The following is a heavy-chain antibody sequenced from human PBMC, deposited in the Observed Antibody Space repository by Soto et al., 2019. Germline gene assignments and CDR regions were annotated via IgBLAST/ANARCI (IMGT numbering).Heavy chain of an antibody. CDR2: IIPIIGTA. Sequence: SVKVSCKASGGTINNFAISWVRQAPGQGLEWMGGIIPIIGTANYAQKFQDRITITADESTSTAYMELSSLRSEDTAVYYCARGVVDSSGYDSNWFDPWGQGTLVTASS. J-gene: IGHJ5*02. CDR1: GGTINNFA. CDR3: ARGVVDSSGYDSNWFDP. D-gene: IGHD3-22*01. V-gene: IGHV1-69*13.